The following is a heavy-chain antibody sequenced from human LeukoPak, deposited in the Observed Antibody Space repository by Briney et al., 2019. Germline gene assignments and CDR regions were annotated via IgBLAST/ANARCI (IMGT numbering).Heavy chain of an antibody. V-gene: IGHV3-48*03. CDR1: GFTFSTYE. CDR2: SSNSGSTV. J-gene: IGHJ3*02. CDR3: ARGSDDGGWYMHAFDI. Sequence: GGSLRLSCVASGFTFSTYEMNWVRQAPGKGLEWVSYSSNSGSTVYYADSVRGRFTFSRDNAKNSLYLQMNSLRAEDTAVYYCARGSDDGGWYMHAFDIWGQGTMVTVSS. D-gene: IGHD6-19*01.